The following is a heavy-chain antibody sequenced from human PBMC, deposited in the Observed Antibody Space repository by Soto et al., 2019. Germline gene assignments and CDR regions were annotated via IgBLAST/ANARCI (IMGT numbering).Heavy chain of an antibody. V-gene: IGHV4-59*01. CDR1: GGSLSSYY. D-gene: IGHD3-22*01. Sequence: PSDTLSLTCTVSGGSLSSYYWSWIRQPPGKGLEWIGYIYYSGSTNYNPSLKSRVTISVDTSKNQFSLKLSSVTAADTAVYYCARDPGLTYYYDSSGYQQTSYYYYYGMDVWGQGTTVTVSS. J-gene: IGHJ6*02. CDR2: IYYSGST. CDR3: ARDPGLTYYYDSSGYQQTSYYYYYGMDV.